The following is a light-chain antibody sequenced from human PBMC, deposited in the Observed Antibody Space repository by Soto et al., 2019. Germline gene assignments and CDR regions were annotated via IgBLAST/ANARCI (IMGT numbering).Light chain of an antibody. V-gene: IGKV3-15*01. CDR3: QHYGTSLYT. Sequence: EVVMTQSPATLYVSPGERVTLSCRASQAVGYNLAWYQHKPGQAPRLLIYGASTRVTGIPTRFSGSGSGTEFTLTISSLQSEDFAVYYCQHYGTSLYTFGQGTKLEIK. J-gene: IGKJ2*01. CDR2: GAS. CDR1: QAVGYN.